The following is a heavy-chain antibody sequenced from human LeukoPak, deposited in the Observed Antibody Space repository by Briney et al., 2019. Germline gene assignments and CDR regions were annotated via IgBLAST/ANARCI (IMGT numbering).Heavy chain of an antibody. CDR3: AKNRGHCVDGVCHNYYYMDV. V-gene: IGHV3-23*01. CDR1: GFTFSSYA. D-gene: IGHD2-8*02. J-gene: IGHJ6*03. CDR2: VSGSAGRT. Sequence: GGSLRLSCAASGFTFSSYAMSWVRQAPGKGLEWVSTVSGSAGRTDYADSVKGRFTISRDNLKNTLYLQMNGLRAEDTAVYYCAKNRGHCVDGVCHNYYYMDVWGKGTTVTVSS.